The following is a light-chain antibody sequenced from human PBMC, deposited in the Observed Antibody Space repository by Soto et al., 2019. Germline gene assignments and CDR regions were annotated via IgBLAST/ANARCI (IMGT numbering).Light chain of an antibody. CDR1: QSLLFSNGYNY. Sequence: DIVVTQSPLSLPVTPGEPASISCRSSQSLLFSNGYNYLDWYLQKPGQSPQLLIYLGSDRASGVPDRFSGSGSGTDFTLKISRVEAEDVGVYYCMQSLQTPWTFGQGTKVEI. CDR2: LGS. CDR3: MQSLQTPWT. J-gene: IGKJ1*01. V-gene: IGKV2-28*01.